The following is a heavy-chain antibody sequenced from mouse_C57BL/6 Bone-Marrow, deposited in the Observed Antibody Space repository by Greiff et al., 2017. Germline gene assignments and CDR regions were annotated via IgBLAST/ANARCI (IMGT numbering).Heavy chain of an antibody. CDR2: ISSGGDYI. D-gene: IGHD4-1*01. CDR3: TGDQGKLGKDY. J-gene: IGHJ2*01. CDR1: GFTFSSYA. V-gene: IGHV5-9-1*02. Sequence: EVKLVEPGEGLVKPGGSLKLSCAASGFTFSSYAMSWVRQTPEKRLEWVAYISSGGDYIYYADTVKGRFTISRDNARNTLYLQLSSLKSEDTAMYYCTGDQGKLGKDYWGQGTTLTVSS.